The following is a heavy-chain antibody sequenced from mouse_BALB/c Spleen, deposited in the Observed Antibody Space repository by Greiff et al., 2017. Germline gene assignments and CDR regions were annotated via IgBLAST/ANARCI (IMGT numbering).Heavy chain of an antibody. D-gene: IGHD1-1*01. CDR3: ARDYYGSSDRAMDY. CDR2: ISSGGSYT. Sequence: EVKLVESGGDLVKPGGSLKLSCAASGFTFSSYGMSWVRQTPDKRLEWVATISSGGSYTYYPDSVKGRFTISRDNAKNTLYLQMSSLKSEDTAMYYCARDYYGSSDRAMDYWGQGTSVTVSS. CDR1: GFTFSSYG. V-gene: IGHV5-6*01. J-gene: IGHJ4*01.